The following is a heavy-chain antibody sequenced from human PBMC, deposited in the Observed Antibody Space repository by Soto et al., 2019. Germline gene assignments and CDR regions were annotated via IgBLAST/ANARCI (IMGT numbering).Heavy chain of an antibody. CDR3: ASHSSGWYGWFDP. CDR2: INHSGST. CDR1: GGSFSGYY. J-gene: IGHJ5*02. D-gene: IGHD6-19*01. Sequence: QVQLQQWGAGLLKPSETLSLTCAVYGGSFSGYYWSWIRQPPGKGLEWIGEINHSGSTNYNPSLKSRVTISVDTSKNQFSVKLSSGPAADTAVYYCASHSSGWYGWFDPWGQGTLVTVSS. V-gene: IGHV4-34*01.